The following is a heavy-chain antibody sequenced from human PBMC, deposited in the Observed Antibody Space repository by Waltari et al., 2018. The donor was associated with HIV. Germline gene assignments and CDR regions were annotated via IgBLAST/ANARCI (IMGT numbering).Heavy chain of an antibody. CDR2: FDPEDDET. Sequence: QVPLIQSGAEVKKTGDSVTVPCQVFGDTLTELSMHWVRQAPGKGLEWMGCFDPEDDETIYAQKFQGRVTMTEDTSTDSAYMELSSLTSEDTAVYYCATGGGTTSIQLYDLDVWGQGTTVTVSS. J-gene: IGHJ6*02. CDR3: ATGGGTTSIQLYDLDV. V-gene: IGHV1-24*01. CDR1: GDTLTELS. D-gene: IGHD1-26*01.